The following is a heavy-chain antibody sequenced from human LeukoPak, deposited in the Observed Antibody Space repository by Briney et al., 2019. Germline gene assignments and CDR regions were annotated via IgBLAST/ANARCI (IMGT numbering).Heavy chain of an antibody. CDR2: IYNSENT. Sequence: SETLSLTCTVSSGSVSNYYWSWIRQPPGKGLEWIGYIYNSENTNYNSSLERRVTISVDTSKNQFFLKLSSVAAADTAVYYCARFHSGPSGWYVLWYFDLWGRGTLVTVSS. CDR1: SGSVSNYY. D-gene: IGHD6-19*01. CDR3: ARFHSGPSGWYVLWYFDL. J-gene: IGHJ2*01. V-gene: IGHV4-4*09.